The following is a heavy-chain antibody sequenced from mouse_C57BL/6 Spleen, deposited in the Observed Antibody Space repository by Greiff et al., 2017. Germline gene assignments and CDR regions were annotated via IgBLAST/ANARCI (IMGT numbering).Heavy chain of an antibody. V-gene: IGHV1-82*01. D-gene: IGHD4-1*01. Sequence: QVQLKESGPELVKPGASVKISCKASGYAFSSSWMNWVKQRPGKGLEWIGRIYPGDGDTNYNGKFKGKATLTADKSSSTAYMQLSSLTSEDSAVYFCARLGREVDYWGQGTTLTVSS. CDR2: IYPGDGDT. J-gene: IGHJ2*01. CDR1: GYAFSSSW. CDR3: ARLGREVDY.